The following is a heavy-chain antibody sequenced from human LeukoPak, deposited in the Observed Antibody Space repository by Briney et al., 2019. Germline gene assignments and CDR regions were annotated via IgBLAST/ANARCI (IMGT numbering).Heavy chain of an antibody. J-gene: IGHJ6*02. CDR1: GGSISSGDYY. CDR2: IYYSGST. V-gene: IGHV4-30-4*01. Sequence: SQTLSLTCTVSGGSISSGDYYWSWIRQPPGKGLEWIGYIYYSGSTYYNPSFKSRVTISVDTSKNQFSLKLSSVTAADTAVYYCARVTTTYYYYGMDVWGQGTTVTVSS. D-gene: IGHD1-14*01. CDR3: ARVTTTYYYYGMDV.